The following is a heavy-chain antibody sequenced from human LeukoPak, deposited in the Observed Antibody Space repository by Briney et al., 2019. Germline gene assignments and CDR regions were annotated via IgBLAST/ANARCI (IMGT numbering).Heavy chain of an antibody. D-gene: IGHD5-18*01. V-gene: IGHV1-2*02. J-gene: IGHJ5*02. CDR3: ARDGYSNGYGWFDP. Sequence: ASVRVSCKASGYTFSGYSIHWVRQAPGQGPEWMGWINPNSGGTNYAQKFQGRVTMTRDTSINTAYMELSSLRSDDTAVYYCARDGYSNGYGWFDPWGQGTLVTVAS. CDR2: INPNSGGT. CDR1: GYTFSGYS.